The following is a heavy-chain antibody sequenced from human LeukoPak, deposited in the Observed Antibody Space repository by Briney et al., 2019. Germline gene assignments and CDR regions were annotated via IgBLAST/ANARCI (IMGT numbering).Heavy chain of an antibody. CDR1: GFTFSGYA. V-gene: IGHV3-23*01. CDR3: ARESPPYSSSWYAYYYYYGMDV. J-gene: IGHJ6*02. CDR2: ISGSGGST. Sequence: GGSLRLSCAASGFTFSGYAMSWVRQAPGKGLEWVSAISGSGGSTYYADSVKGRFTISRDNSKNTLYLQMNSLRAEDTAVYYCARESPPYSSSWYAYYYYYGMDVWGQGTTVTVSS. D-gene: IGHD6-13*01.